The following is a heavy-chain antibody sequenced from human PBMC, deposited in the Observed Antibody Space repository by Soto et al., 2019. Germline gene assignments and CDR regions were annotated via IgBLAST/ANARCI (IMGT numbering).Heavy chain of an antibody. D-gene: IGHD3-9*01. CDR1: GGSISSYY. V-gene: IGHV4-59*08. CDR2: IYYSGST. J-gene: IGHJ6*02. CDR3: AKGGNYDILTGYYRGRGDYYYYGMDV. Sequence: SETLSLTCTVSGGSISSYYWSWIRQPPGKGLEWIGYIYYSGSTNYNPSLKSRVTISVDTSKNQFSLKLSSVTAADTAVYYCAKGGNYDILTGYYRGRGDYYYYGMDVWGQGTTVTV.